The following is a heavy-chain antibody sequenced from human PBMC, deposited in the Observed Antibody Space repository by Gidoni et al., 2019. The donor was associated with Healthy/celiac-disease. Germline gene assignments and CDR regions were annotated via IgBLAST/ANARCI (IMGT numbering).Heavy chain of an antibody. Sequence: QVQLVESGGGGVQPGRTLRLTCAAAGLTFSSTGMHWVRQAPGKGLGWVAVILYDGSNKYYADSVKGRFTISRDNSKNTLYLQMNSLRAEDTAVYYCARGGYCSSTSCYYYYGMDVWGQGTTVTVSS. CDR3: ARGGYCSSTSCYYYYGMDV. J-gene: IGHJ6*02. D-gene: IGHD2-2*01. V-gene: IGHV3-33*01. CDR1: GLTFSSTG. CDR2: ILYDGSNK.